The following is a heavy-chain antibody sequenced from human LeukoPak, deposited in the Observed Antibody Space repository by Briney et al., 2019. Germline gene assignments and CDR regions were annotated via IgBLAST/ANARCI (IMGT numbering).Heavy chain of an antibody. CDR1: GFTFSSYA. CDR3: AKDARIAVAGNSDY. Sequence: GGSLRLSCAASGFTFSSYAMSWVRQAPGKGLEWISAISGSGGSTYYADSVKGRFTISRDNSKNTLYLQMNSLRAEDTAVYYCAKDARIAVAGNSDYWGQGTLVTVSS. D-gene: IGHD6-19*01. CDR2: ISGSGGST. V-gene: IGHV3-23*01. J-gene: IGHJ4*02.